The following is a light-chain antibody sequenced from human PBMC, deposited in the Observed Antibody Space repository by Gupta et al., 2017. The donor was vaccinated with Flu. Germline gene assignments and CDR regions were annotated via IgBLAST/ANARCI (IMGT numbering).Light chain of an antibody. CDR1: TGASGTYHY. CDR3: CSDGANYL. CDR2: DIS. J-gene: IGLJ2*01. V-gene: IGLV2-11*03. Sequence: HTLTIACNGATGASGTYHYVSWYQQQPGKDQKLVINDISKPSSGGPARCSGTTAGATPSLSISGRQAEDEDDYYCCSDGANYLFGGGTKLTVL.